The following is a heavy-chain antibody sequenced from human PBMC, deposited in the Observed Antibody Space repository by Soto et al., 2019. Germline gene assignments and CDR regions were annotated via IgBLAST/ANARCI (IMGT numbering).Heavy chain of an antibody. Sequence: PGESLKISCKGSGYSFTSYWIGWVRQMPGKGLEWMGIIYPGDSDTRYSPSFQGQVTISADKSISTAYLQWSSLKASDTAMYYCARHVTMVRGVTQTLYYYGMDVWGQGTTVTVSS. CDR1: GYSFTSYW. D-gene: IGHD3-10*01. CDR3: ARHVTMVRGVTQTLYYYGMDV. J-gene: IGHJ6*02. V-gene: IGHV5-51*01. CDR2: IYPGDSDT.